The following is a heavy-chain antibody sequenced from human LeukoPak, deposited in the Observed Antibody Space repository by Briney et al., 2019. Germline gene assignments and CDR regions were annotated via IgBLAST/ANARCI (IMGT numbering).Heavy chain of an antibody. Sequence: GGSLRLSCAASGFTFNNYAMSWVRQAPGKGLEWVSSISGGGSTYYADSVKGGFTISRDNAKNTLYLQMNSLRAEDKAVYYCAKDRSSSWYWGDDYWGQGTLVTVSS. J-gene: IGHJ4*02. CDR3: AKDRSSSWYWGDDY. V-gene: IGHV3-23*01. CDR1: GFTFNNYA. D-gene: IGHD6-13*01. CDR2: ISGGGST.